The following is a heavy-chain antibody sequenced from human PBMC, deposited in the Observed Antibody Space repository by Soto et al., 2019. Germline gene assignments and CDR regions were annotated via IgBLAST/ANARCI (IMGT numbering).Heavy chain of an antibody. D-gene: IGHD2-8*01. CDR1: GFTFTYFG. Sequence: VVSVKVSWEAPGFTFTYFGMSWVRQATGQGLEWMGWISAYNGSTSYAQKFQGRVTMTRDTSTSTGYMELSSLRSEDTAVYFCARVYCTNASCLSLGEAFDIWGKGKMVT. CDR2: ISAYNGST. V-gene: IGHV1-18*01. J-gene: IGHJ3*02. CDR3: ARVYCTNASCLSLGEAFDI.